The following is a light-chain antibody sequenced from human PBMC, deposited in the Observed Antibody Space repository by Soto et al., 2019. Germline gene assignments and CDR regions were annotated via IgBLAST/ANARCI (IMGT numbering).Light chain of an antibody. Sequence: QSAPTQPASVSGSPGQSITISCTGTSSDVGGYDYVSWYQQYPGKAPKLMIYDVSDRPSGVSNRFSGSKSGNTASLTISGLQAEDEADYYCSSYTSNFNLVFGGGTKLTVL. CDR1: SSDVGGYDY. J-gene: IGLJ2*01. V-gene: IGLV2-14*01. CDR3: SSYTSNFNLV. CDR2: DVS.